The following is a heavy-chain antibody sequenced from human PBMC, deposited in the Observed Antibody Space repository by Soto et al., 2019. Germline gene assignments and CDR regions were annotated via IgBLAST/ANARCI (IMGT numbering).Heavy chain of an antibody. CDR2: IKTKTQGETT. CDR1: GFSISSAW. CDR3: TTGTVERY. D-gene: IGHD2-21*02. J-gene: IGHJ4*02. Sequence: EVQLVESGGGLVKPGGSLRLSCAASGFSISSAWMNWVRQAPGKGLEWGGRIKTKTQGETTDYPAHVKGRFTISRDDSKNTLYLQMTSLKMEDTAVYYCTTGTVERYWGQGTLVTLSS. V-gene: IGHV3-15*07.